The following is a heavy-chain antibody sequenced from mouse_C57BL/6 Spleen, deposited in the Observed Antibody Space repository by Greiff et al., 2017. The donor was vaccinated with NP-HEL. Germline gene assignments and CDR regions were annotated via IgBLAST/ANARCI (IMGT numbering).Heavy chain of an antibody. Sequence: EVQLVESGGGLVKPGGSLKLSCAASGFTFSDYGMHWVRQAPEKGLEWVAYISSGSSTNYYADTVKGRFTISRDTAKNTLFLQMTSLRSEDTAMYDCARGDYDVGWYFEVWGTGTTVTVAS. CDR3: ARGDYDVGWYFEV. V-gene: IGHV5-17*01. D-gene: IGHD2-4*01. CDR2: ISSGSSTN. J-gene: IGHJ1*03. CDR1: GFTFSDYG.